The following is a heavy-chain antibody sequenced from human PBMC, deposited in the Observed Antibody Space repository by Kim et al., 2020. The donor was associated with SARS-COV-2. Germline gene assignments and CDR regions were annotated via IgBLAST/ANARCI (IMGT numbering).Heavy chain of an antibody. CDR1: GFTFDDYA. J-gene: IGHJ4*02. CDR2: ISWNSGSI. V-gene: IGHV3-9*01. Sequence: GGSLRLSCAASGFTFDDYAMHWVRQAPGKGLEWVSGISWNSGSIGYADSVKGRFTISRDNAKNSLYLQMNSLRAEDTALYYCAKDSGDSSGLIDYWGQGT. CDR3: AKDSGDSSGLIDY. D-gene: IGHD3-22*01.